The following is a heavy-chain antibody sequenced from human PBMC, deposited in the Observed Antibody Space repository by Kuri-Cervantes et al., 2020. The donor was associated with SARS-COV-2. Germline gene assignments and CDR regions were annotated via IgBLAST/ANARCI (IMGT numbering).Heavy chain of an antibody. CDR2: IKQDGSEK. V-gene: IGHV3-7*01. D-gene: IGHD3-3*01. CDR3: ARVSDFWSGNYFDY. Sequence: GESLKISCAASGFTFSSYWMSWVRQAPGKGLEWVANIKQDGSEKYYVDSVKGRFTISRDNAKNSLYLQMNSLRAEDTAVYYCARVSDFWSGNYFDYWGQGTLVTVSS. J-gene: IGHJ4*02. CDR1: GFTFSSYW.